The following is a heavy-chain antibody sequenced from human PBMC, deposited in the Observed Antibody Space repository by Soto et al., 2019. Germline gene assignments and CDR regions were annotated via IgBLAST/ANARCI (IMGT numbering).Heavy chain of an antibody. CDR2: IWYDGSNK. D-gene: IGHD2-2*01. V-gene: IGHV3-33*08. J-gene: IGHJ6*02. CDR1: RFIFSSYG. CDR3: ARDFYCSSTSCYADSGWYGNGMDV. Sequence: PVGSLRLSCAASRFIFSSYGMHWVRQAPGKGLEWVAVIWYDGSNKYYADSVKGRFTISRDNSKNTLYLQMNSLRAEDTAVYYCARDFYCSSTSCYADSGWYGNGMDVWGQGTTVTVSS.